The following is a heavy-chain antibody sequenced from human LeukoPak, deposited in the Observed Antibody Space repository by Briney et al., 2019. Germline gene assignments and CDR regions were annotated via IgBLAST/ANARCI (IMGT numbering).Heavy chain of an antibody. J-gene: IGHJ5*02. CDR2: INPSGSYT. V-gene: IGHV1-46*01. CDR1: GFTFTSYY. D-gene: IGHD2-15*01. CDR3: ARDNSGGSTWWFDP. Sequence: ASVKVTCKASGFTFTSYYMHWVRQAPGQGLEWMGIINPSGSYTSYAQKFQGRVTMTRDTSTSTVYMELSSLRSEDTAVYYCARDNSGGSTWWFDPWGQGTLVTVSS.